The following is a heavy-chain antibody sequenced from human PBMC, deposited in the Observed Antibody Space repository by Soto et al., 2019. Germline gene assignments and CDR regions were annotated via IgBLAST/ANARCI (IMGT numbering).Heavy chain of an antibody. CDR1: GYSFTSYW. D-gene: IGHD3-22*01. Sequence: PGESLKISCKGSGYSFTSYWIGWVRQMPGKGLEWMGIIYPGDSDTRYSPSFQGQVTISADKSISTAYLQWSSLKASDTAMYYCARQGYDTSGATSSGQYYYGMDVCGQGNTVTVSS. CDR2: IYPGDSDT. CDR3: ARQGYDTSGATSSGQYYYGMDV. V-gene: IGHV5-51*01. J-gene: IGHJ6*02.